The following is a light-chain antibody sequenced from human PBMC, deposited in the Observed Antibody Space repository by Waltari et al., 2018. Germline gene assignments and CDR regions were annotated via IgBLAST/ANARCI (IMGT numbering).Light chain of an antibody. CDR2: DGD. CDR3: CSYVGGAKVT. CDR1: ASDAGPYKL. Sequence: QSALTQPASVSGSPGQSITFSCTGTASDAGPYKLVSWYQHHPGTAPKLIISDGDKRPSGSSSRSSAPKSGDTASLTISGLQSEDEADYYCCSYVGGAKVTFGGGTKVTVL. J-gene: IGLJ2*01. V-gene: IGLV2-23*01.